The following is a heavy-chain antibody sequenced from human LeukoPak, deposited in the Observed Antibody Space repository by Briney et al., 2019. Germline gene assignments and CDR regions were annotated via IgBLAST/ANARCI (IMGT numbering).Heavy chain of an antibody. CDR2: IIPIFGTA. D-gene: IGHD5-18*01. V-gene: IGHV1-69*06. Sequence: SVKVSCKASGGTFSSYAISWVRQAPGQGLEWMGGIIPIFGTANYAQKFQGRVTITADKSTSTAYMELSSLRSEHTAVYYCARVVDTAMVHYFDYWGQGTLVTVSS. CDR3: ARVVDTAMVHYFDY. J-gene: IGHJ4*02. CDR1: GGTFSSYA.